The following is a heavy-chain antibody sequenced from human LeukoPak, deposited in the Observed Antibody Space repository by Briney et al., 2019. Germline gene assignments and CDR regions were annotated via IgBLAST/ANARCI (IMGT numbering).Heavy chain of an antibody. V-gene: IGHV3-7*01. J-gene: IGHJ4*02. CDR2: VKQDGSER. CDR3: ARQKAMAPGADY. D-gene: IGHD5-18*01. CDR1: GFTFTDYW. Sequence: GGSLRLSCAASGFTFTDYWMNWVRQAPGEGLEWVASVKQDGSERYYVDSVTGRFTISRDNAKNSLYLQMNSLRAEDTAVYYCARQKAMAPGADYWGQGTLVTVSS.